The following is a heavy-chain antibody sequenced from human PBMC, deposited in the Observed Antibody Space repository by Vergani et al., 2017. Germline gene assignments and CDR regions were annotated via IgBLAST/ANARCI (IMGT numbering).Heavy chain of an antibody. CDR3: ARRTYYDFRFDF. Sequence: QLQLQESGPGLVKPSETLSLTCSVSGASIDRSKNYWGWIRQPTGKGLEWIGSVIYSGNTNYDPSLKSRVTISIDTSKNQFSLKLNSVTAADTAVYYCARRTYYDFRFDFWGQGILVTVSS. V-gene: IGHV4-39*01. J-gene: IGHJ5*01. CDR1: GASIDRSKNY. D-gene: IGHD3-3*01. CDR2: VIYSGNT.